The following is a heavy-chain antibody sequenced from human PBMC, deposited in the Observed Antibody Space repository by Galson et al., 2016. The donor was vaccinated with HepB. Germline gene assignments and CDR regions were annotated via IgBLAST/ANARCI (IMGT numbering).Heavy chain of an antibody. J-gene: IGHJ6*04. CDR1: GFTLSNYD. CDR3: ATVHSGYGSSWPYYYYYGLDV. Sequence: SLRLSCAASGFTLSNYDTNWVRQAPGKGLEWVADIKASDDTTHYADSVKGRFTISRDSFRNTVYLPMNSLRAEDTAVYFCATVHSGYGSSWPYYYYYGLDVWGKGTTGTVSS. D-gene: IGHD6-13*01. CDR2: IKASDDTT. V-gene: IGHV3-23*01.